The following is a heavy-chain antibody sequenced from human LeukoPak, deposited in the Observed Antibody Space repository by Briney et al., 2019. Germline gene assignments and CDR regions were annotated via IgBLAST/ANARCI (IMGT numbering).Heavy chain of an antibody. CDR2: IRYDGSNK. Sequence: GGSLSLSCTTSGFTFGTHTMHWFRQAPGKGLEWVAFIRYDGSNKYYADSVKGRFTISRDNSKNTLYLQMNSLRAEDTAVYYCAKDRTYSSSWHAFDYWGQGTLVTVSS. D-gene: IGHD6-13*01. J-gene: IGHJ4*02. CDR1: GFTFGTHT. V-gene: IGHV3-30*02. CDR3: AKDRTYSSSWHAFDY.